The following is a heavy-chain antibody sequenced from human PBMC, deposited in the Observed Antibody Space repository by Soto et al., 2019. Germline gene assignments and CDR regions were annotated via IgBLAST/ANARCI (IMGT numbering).Heavy chain of an antibody. CDR1: GGSISSGGYY. CDR3: ARDLKVGLQSWFDP. V-gene: IGHV4-31*03. J-gene: IGHJ5*02. D-gene: IGHD4-4*01. CDR2: IYYSGST. Sequence: QVQLQESGPGLVKPSQTLSLTCTVSGGSISSGGYYWSWIRQHPGKGLEWIGYIYYSGSTYYNPSLKRRVTISVDTSKNQFSLKLSSVTAADTAVYYCARDLKVGLQSWFDPWGQGTLVTVSS.